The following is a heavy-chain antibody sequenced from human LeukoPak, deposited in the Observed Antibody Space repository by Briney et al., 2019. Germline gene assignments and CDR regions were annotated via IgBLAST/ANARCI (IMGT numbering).Heavy chain of an antibody. V-gene: IGHV4-4*07. CDR1: GGSISSYY. CDR3: ARDWGYYYDSSERFDP. CDR2: IYTSGST. J-gene: IGHJ5*02. Sequence: PSETLSLTCTVAGGSISSYYWSWIRQPARKGLEWIGRIYTSGSTNYNPSLKSRVTMSVDTSKNQFSLNLSSVTAADTAVYYCARDWGYYYDSSERFDPWGQGTLVTVSS. D-gene: IGHD3-22*01.